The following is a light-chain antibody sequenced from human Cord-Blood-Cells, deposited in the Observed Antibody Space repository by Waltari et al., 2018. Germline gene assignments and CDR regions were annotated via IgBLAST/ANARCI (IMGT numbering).Light chain of an antibody. V-gene: IGLV5-45*02. CDR2: YKSDSDK. Sequence: QAVLTQPSSLSASPGASAILTCTLRSAINVGTYRIHWYQQKPGSPPQYLLRYKSDSDKQQGSGVPSRFSGSKDASANAGILLISGLQSEDEADYYCMIWHSSAWVFGGGTKLTVL. CDR3: MIWHSSAWV. CDR1: SAINVGTYR. J-gene: IGLJ3*02.